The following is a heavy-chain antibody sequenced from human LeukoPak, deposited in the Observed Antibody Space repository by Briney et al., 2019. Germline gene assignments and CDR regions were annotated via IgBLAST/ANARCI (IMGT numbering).Heavy chain of an antibody. CDR3: TIYRSGWHFDH. J-gene: IGHJ4*02. CDR1: GGSISSGGYY. V-gene: IGHV4-31*03. D-gene: IGHD6-19*01. Sequence: SETLSLTCTVSGGSISSGGYYWSWIRRHPWKGLEWIGYISYSGSTYYNPSLKSRVTISLDTSKNQFSLEQNSVTAADTAVYYCTIYRSGWHFDHWGQGTLVTVSS. CDR2: ISYSGST.